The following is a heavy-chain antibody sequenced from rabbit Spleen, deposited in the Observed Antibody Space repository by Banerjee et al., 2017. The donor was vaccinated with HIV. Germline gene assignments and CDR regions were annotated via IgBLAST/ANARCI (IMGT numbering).Heavy chain of an antibody. CDR1: GFDFSSYG. V-gene: IGHV1S47*01. J-gene: IGHJ3*01. D-gene: IGHD4-1*01. Sequence: QEQLVESGGGLVQPGGSLKLSCKASGFDFSSYGVSWVRQAPGKGLEWIGCINTNNANNVYASWVNGRFTISRSTSLNTVTLQMTSLTAADTATYFCARDLAGVIGWNFGFWGPGTLVTVS. CDR3: ARDLAGVIGWNFGF. CDR2: INTNNANN.